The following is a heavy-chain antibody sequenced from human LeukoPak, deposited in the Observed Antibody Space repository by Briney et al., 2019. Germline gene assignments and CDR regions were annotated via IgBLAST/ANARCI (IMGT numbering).Heavy chain of an antibody. Sequence: PGGSLRLSCAASGFTFDDYATHWVRQAPGKGLEWVSGISWNSGSIGYADSVKGRFTISRDNAKNSLYLQMNSLRAEDTALYYCAKADTAMVTGWFDPWGQGTLVTVSS. CDR3: AKADTAMVTGWFDP. CDR2: ISWNSGSI. D-gene: IGHD5-18*01. CDR1: GFTFDDYA. J-gene: IGHJ5*02. V-gene: IGHV3-9*01.